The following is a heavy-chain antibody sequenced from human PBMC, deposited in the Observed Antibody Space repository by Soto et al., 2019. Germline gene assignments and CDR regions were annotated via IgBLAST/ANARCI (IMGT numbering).Heavy chain of an antibody. Sequence: GESLKVSCKGSGYSFTSYWIGWVRQMPGKGLEWMGIIYPGDSDTRYSPSFQGQVTISADKSISTAYLQWSSLKASDTAMYYCARHAAAGKFYDDFDIWGQGTMVIVSS. V-gene: IGHV5-51*01. CDR3: ARHAAAGKFYDDFDI. J-gene: IGHJ3*02. CDR1: GYSFTSYW. CDR2: IYPGDSDT. D-gene: IGHD6-13*01.